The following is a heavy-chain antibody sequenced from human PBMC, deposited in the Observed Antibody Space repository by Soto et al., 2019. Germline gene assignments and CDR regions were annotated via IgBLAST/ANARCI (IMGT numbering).Heavy chain of an antibody. V-gene: IGHV4-59*08. CDR1: SDSISSYY. CDR2: TDYSGNT. D-gene: IGHD6-19*01. CDR3: ARAVGDPLYYLDY. J-gene: IGHJ4*02. Sequence: QVQLQESGPGLVRPSETLSLTCTVSSDSISSYYWIWIRQSPGKGLEWIGYTDYSGNTNYNPSLKSRATISGDTSKNQFSLRLSFVTAADTAVYYCARAVGDPLYYLDYWGQGTLVTVSS.